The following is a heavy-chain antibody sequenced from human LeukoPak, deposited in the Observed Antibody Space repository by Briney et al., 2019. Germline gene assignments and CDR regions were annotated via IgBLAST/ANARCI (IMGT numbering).Heavy chain of an antibody. CDR3: ARDERRGWFEF. J-gene: IGHJ5*01. CDR1: GGSISSYY. V-gene: IGHV4-59*12. CDR2: IYYSGST. Sequence: PSETLSLTCTVSGGSISSYYWSWIRQPPGKGLEWIGYIYYSGSTNYNPSLKSRVTISVDTSKNQFSLNLSSVTAADMGLYYCARDERRGWFEFWGRGTQVTVSS.